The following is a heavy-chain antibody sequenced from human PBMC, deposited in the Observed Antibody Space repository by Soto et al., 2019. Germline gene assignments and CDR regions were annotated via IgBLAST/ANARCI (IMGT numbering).Heavy chain of an antibody. D-gene: IGHD5-18*01. CDR2: ISVNGGNT. CDR3: ARENSVQAWLHHFDH. J-gene: IGHJ4*02. Sequence: GGSLRLSCAASGSTFSSYAMIWVRQAPGKGLEWVSGISVNGGNTYYADSVKGRFTISRDNSKNTLYLQMNNLRAEDTAVYYCARENSVQAWLHHFDHWGLGTLVTVSS. CDR1: GSTFSSYA. V-gene: IGHV3-23*01.